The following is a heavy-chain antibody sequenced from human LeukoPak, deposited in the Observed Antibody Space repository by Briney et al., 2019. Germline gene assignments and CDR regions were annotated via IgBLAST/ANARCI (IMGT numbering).Heavy chain of an antibody. CDR2: ISWNSFTI. D-gene: IGHD3-9*01. Sequence: PGGSLRLSCAASGFSFDDYVMHWVRQAPGKGLEWVSGISWNSFTIRYADSVKGRFTISRDNAKNSLFLQMNSLRTEDTALYYCAKGLRYFDWADHWGQGTLVTVSS. CDR3: AKGLRYFDWADH. V-gene: IGHV3-9*01. CDR1: GFSFDDYV. J-gene: IGHJ5*02.